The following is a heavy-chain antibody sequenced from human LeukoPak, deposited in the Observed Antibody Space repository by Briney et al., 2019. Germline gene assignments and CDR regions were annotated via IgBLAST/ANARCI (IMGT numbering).Heavy chain of an antibody. V-gene: IGHV5-51*01. Sequence: GESLKISCKGSGYSFTSFWIAWVRQMPGKGLECMGIIYPGDSDTRYSPSFQGQVTISADKSISTAYLQWSSLKASDTAMYYCARHPGHDAFDIWGQGTMVTVSS. CDR1: GYSFTSFW. CDR2: IYPGDSDT. CDR3: ARHPGHDAFDI. J-gene: IGHJ3*02.